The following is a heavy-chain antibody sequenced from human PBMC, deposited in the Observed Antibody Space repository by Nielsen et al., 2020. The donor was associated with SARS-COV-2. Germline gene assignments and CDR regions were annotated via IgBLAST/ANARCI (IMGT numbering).Heavy chain of an antibody. CDR2: IYHSGST. CDR1: GGSISSGGYS. Sequence: SETLSLTCAVSGGSISSGGYSWSWIRQPPGKGLEWIGYIYHSGSTYYNPSLKSRVTISVDRSKNQFSLKLSSVTAADTAVYYCARFVDTAMVKDAFEIWGQGTMVTVSS. J-gene: IGHJ3*02. CDR3: ARFVDTAMVKDAFEI. V-gene: IGHV4-30-2*01. D-gene: IGHD5-18*01.